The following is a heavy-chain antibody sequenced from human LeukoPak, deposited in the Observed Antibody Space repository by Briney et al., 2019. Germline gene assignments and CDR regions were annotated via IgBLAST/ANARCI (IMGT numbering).Heavy chain of an antibody. V-gene: IGHV3-30-3*01. D-gene: IGHD5/OR15-5a*01. CDR2: ISYDGSNK. J-gene: IGHJ4*02. CDR3: ARGRWDVYRRFDY. Sequence: PGGSLRLSCAASGFTFSSYAMHWVRQAPGKGLEWVAVISYDGSNKYYADSVKGRFTISRDNSKNTLYLQMNSLRAEDTAVYYCARGRWDVYRRFDYWGQGTLVTVSS. CDR1: GFTFSSYA.